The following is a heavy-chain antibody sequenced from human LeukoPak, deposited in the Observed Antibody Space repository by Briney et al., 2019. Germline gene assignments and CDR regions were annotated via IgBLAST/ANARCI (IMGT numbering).Heavy chain of an antibody. CDR2: ISYDGSSK. D-gene: IGHD3-22*01. V-gene: IGHV3-30*18. J-gene: IGHJ3*02. CDR1: GFPFGSYA. Sequence: GGSLRLSCAASGFPFGSYAMTWVRQAPGTGLEWVAAISYDGSSKYYADSVKGRFAVSRDNSKNTLYLQMNTLRAEDSAVYYCAKDRGRSGLNAFDIWGQGTMVTVSS. CDR3: AKDRGRSGLNAFDI.